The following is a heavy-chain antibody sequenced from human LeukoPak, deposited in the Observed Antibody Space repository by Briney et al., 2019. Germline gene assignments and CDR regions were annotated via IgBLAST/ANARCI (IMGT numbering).Heavy chain of an antibody. J-gene: IGHJ4*02. CDR2: IYYSGSS. V-gene: IGHV4-59*01. D-gene: IGHD3-22*01. Sequence: PSETLSLACTVSGGSISSYYWSWIRQPPGKGLEWIGIIYYSGSSNYSPSLESRVTISVDTSKNQFSLKLSSVTAADTAVYYCARAHSGYYSYLDYWGQGTLVTVSS. CDR3: ARAHSGYYSYLDY. CDR1: GGSISSYY.